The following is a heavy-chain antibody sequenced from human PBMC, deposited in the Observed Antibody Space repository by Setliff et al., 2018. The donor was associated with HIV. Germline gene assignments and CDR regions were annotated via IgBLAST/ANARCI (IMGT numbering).Heavy chain of an antibody. D-gene: IGHD3-16*02. Sequence: ASVKVSCKASGYTFTSYYMHWVRQAPGQGLEWMGIINPSSGSTTYAQKFQGRVTMTRDTSTSTVYMELSSLRSEDTAVYYCARHPPRGYPKNWFDPWGQGTLVTVSS. J-gene: IGHJ5*02. V-gene: IGHV1-46*01. CDR3: ARHPPRGYPKNWFDP. CDR1: GYTFTSYY. CDR2: INPSSGST.